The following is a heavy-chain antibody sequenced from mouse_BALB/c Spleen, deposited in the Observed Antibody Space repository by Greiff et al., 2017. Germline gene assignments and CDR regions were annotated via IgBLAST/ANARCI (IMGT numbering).Heavy chain of an antibody. CDR2: ISSGSSTI. CDR1: GFTFSSFG. V-gene: IGHV5-17*02. D-gene: IGHD4-1*01. J-gene: IGHJ4*01. CDR3: ARDPSRLGRVRGYAMDY. Sequence: EVMLVESGGGLVQPGGSRKLSCAASGFTFSSFGMHWVRQAPEKGLEWVAYISSGSSTIYYADTVKGRFTISRDNPKNTLFLQMTSLRSEDTAMYYCARDPSRLGRVRGYAMDYWGQGTSVTVSS.